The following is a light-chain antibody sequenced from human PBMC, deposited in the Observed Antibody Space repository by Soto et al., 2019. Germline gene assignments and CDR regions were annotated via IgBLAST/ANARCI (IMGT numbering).Light chain of an antibody. CDR3: MQALQTPRT. Sequence: DIVMTQSPLSLPVTPGEPASISCRSSQSLLHSNGYNYLDWYLQKPGQSPQFLIYLGFNRSSGVPDRFSGSGSGTDFTLRISRVEADDAGVYYCMQALQTPRTFGQGTKVEIK. J-gene: IGKJ1*01. V-gene: IGKV2-28*01. CDR1: QSLLHSNGYNY. CDR2: LGF.